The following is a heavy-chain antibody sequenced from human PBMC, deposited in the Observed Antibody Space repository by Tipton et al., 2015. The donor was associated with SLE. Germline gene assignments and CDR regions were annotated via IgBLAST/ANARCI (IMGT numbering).Heavy chain of an antibody. CDR3: ARAGGGDSNWFDP. V-gene: IGHV4-61*02. D-gene: IGHD2-21*01. J-gene: IGHJ5*02. CDR1: GGSISSGSYY. CDR2: IYTSGST. Sequence: TLSLTCTVSGGSISSGSYYWSWIRQPAGKGLEWIGRIYTSGSTYYNPSLKSRVTISVDTSKNQFSLKLSSVTAADTAVYYCARAGGGDSNWFDPWGQGTLVTVSS.